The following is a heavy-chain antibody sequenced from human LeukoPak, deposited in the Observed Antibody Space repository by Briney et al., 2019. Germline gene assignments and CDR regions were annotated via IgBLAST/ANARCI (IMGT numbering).Heavy chain of an antibody. CDR2: INSDGSST. Sequence: GGSLRLSCAASGFTFDDYGMSWVRQAPGKGLVWVSRINSDGSSTSYADSVKGRFTISRDNAKNTLYLQMNSLRAEDTAVYYCATGYGDYEIGFDYWGQGTLVTVSS. D-gene: IGHD4-17*01. J-gene: IGHJ4*02. CDR3: ATGYGDYEIGFDY. V-gene: IGHV3-74*01. CDR1: GFTFDDYG.